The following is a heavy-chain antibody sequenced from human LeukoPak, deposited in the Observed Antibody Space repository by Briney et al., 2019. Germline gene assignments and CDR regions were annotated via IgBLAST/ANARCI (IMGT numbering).Heavy chain of an antibody. CDR1: GFTVSSNY. CDR2: VYSGGTT. CDR3: ARGPLWELPVDY. V-gene: IGHV3-66*01. Sequence: GGSLRLSCAASGFTVSSNYMTWVRQAPGKGLDWVSVVYSGGTTYYADSVKGRFTISRDNSKSTLYLQMNSLRAEDTAVYYCARGPLWELPVDYWGQGTLVTVSS. D-gene: IGHD1-26*01. J-gene: IGHJ4*02.